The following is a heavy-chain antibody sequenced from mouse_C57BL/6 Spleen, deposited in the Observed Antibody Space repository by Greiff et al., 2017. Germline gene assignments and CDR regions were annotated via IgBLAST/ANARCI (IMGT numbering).Heavy chain of an antibody. D-gene: IGHD2-14*01. Sequence: EVKLMESGGGLVQPGGSLSLSCAASGFTFTDYYMSWVRQPPGKALEWFGFIRNKSNGYTPKYSASVKGPFTISRDNSQSILYLQSNALRAEDSATYYCTNYGYRWAMDYWGQGTSVTVSS. J-gene: IGHJ4*01. CDR1: GFTFTDYY. V-gene: IGHV7-3*01. CDR3: TNYGYRWAMDY. CDR2: IRNKSNGYTP.